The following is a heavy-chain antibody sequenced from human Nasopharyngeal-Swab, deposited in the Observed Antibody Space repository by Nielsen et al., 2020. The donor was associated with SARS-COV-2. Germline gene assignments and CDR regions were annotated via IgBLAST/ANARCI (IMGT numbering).Heavy chain of an antibody. CDR3: AVYSFVHQDAFDI. V-gene: IGHV1-3*01. CDR2: ITAGNGKT. D-gene: IGHD4-11*01. Sequence: ASVKVSCKASGYTSTAYTMHWVRQAPGQGLEWMGWITAGNGKTKYSQNFQGRVTITTDTSATTAYMELRSLRSEDTAIYYCAVYSFVHQDAFDIWGQGTSVTVSS. CDR1: GYTSTAYT. J-gene: IGHJ3*02.